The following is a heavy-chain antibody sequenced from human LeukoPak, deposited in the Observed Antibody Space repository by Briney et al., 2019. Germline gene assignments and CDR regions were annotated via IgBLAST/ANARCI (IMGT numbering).Heavy chain of an antibody. CDR3: ARDHVGATHCPFDP. D-gene: IGHD1-26*01. CDR1: GYTFTGYY. Sequence: ASVKVSCKASGYTFTGYYMHWVRQAPGQGLEWMGWINPNSGGTNYAQKFQGRVTMTRDTSISTAYMELSRLRSDDTAVYYCARDHVGATHCPFDPWGQGTLVTVSS. J-gene: IGHJ5*02. V-gene: IGHV1-2*02. CDR2: INPNSGGT.